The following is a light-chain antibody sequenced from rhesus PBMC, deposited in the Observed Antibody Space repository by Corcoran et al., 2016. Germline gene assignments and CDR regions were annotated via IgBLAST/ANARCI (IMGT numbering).Light chain of an antibody. J-gene: IGKJ4*01. CDR1: QSVSSS. V-gene: IGKV3-42*03. CDR3: QQYSYWPLT. CDR2: GAT. Sequence: EIVLTQSPATLSLSPGERATLSCRASQSVSSSLAWYQQKPEQAPRLLIYGATSRATGIPDRFSGSGSGTSFTLTISSLEPEDFAVYYCQQYSYWPLTFGGGTKVEIK.